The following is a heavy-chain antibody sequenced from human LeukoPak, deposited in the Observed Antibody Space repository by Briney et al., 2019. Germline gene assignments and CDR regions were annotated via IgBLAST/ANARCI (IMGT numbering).Heavy chain of an antibody. CDR2: ISYDGGNK. CDR1: GFTFNNYG. V-gene: IGHV3-30*18. Sequence: GGSLRLSCAASGFTFNNYGINRVRQAPGKGLEWMAVISYDGGNKYYADSVKGRFSISRDNSNNTLYLQMNSLRPEDTAVYYCAKAGTAPASFDYWGQGTLVTVSS. CDR3: AKAGTAPASFDY. J-gene: IGHJ4*02. D-gene: IGHD6-13*01.